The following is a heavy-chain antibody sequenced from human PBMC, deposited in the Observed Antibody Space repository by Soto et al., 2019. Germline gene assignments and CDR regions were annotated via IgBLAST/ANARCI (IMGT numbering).Heavy chain of an antibody. D-gene: IGHD3-16*01. J-gene: IGHJ4*02. V-gene: IGHV6-1*01. CDR2: TCYRSKWYN. CDR1: GDSVSGNSAA. Sequence: SQTLSLTCAISGDSVSGNSAAWNWIRQSASGGLEWLGRTCYRSKWYNDYAVSGKSRITVTPDTSKNQFSLHLNSVAPEDTAVYHCAREFPYYESSDSYFDYWGQGALLTVSS. CDR3: AREFPYYESSDSYFDY.